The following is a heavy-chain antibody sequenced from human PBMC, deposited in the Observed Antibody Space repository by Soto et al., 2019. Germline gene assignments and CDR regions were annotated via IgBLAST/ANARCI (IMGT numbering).Heavy chain of an antibody. J-gene: IGHJ4*02. CDR1: GFTFSTYA. D-gene: IGHD1-26*01. Sequence: QSGGSLRLSCEGSGFTFSTYAMSWVRQAPGKGLEWVSAISGSGGSTYYTDSVKGRFTITRDNSKTTLYLQMNTLRAEDTALYYCALRKTGSYFDYWGQGSLVTVSS. CDR3: ALRKTGSYFDY. V-gene: IGHV3-23*01. CDR2: ISGSGGST.